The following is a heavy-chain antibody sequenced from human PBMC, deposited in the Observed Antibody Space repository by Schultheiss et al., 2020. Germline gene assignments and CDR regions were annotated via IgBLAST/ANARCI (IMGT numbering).Heavy chain of an antibody. CDR2: INPSGGST. CDR3: ARDLYSSGWYDAFDI. D-gene: IGHD6-19*01. V-gene: IGHV1-46*01. CDR1: GGTFSSYA. Sequence: ASVKVSCKASGGTFSSYAISWVRQAPGQGLEWMGIINPSGGSTSYAQKFQGRVTMTRDTSTSTVYMELSSLRAEDTAVYYCARDLYSSGWYDAFDIWGQGTIVTVSS. J-gene: IGHJ3*02.